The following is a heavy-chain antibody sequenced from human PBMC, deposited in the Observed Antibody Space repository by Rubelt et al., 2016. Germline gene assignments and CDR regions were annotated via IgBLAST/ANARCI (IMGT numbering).Heavy chain of an antibody. V-gene: IGHV3-23*01. Sequence: VQLLESGGGLVQPGGSLRLSCAASGFTFSNYGMSWVRQAPGKGLEWVSGIRGSGTSTFYADSVKGRFTISRDNSKTTLFLQMNSLRDEDTAVYYWARAGGGWSAEKNRYFDDWGQGTLVTVSS. CDR3: ARAGGGWSAEKNRYFDD. D-gene: IGHD6-19*01. CDR1: GFTFSNYG. CDR2: IRGSGTST. J-gene: IGHJ4*02.